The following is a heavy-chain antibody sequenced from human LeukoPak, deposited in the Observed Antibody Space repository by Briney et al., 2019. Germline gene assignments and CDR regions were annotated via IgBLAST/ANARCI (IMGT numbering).Heavy chain of an antibody. Sequence: GGSLRLSCAASGFTFSRNAMNWVRQAPGKGLQWVSFISSSSNYMSYADSVKGRFTISRDNAKNSLYLQMNSLRAEDTAVYYCARPLDSSNNYFDYWGQGTLVTVSA. CDR2: ISSSSNYM. CDR1: GFTFSRNA. J-gene: IGHJ4*02. V-gene: IGHV3-21*01. D-gene: IGHD6-13*01. CDR3: ARPLDSSNNYFDY.